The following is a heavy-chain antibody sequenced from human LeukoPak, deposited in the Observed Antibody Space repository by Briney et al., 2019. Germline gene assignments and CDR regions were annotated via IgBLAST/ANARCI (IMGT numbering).Heavy chain of an antibody. J-gene: IGHJ4*02. CDR1: GFAFSNYA. CDR3: AKDRWNTVMAHFDY. D-gene: IGHD5-18*01. CDR2: ISGSGGST. V-gene: IGHV3-23*01. Sequence: PGGSLSLSCAATGFAFSNYAMSWVRQAPGKGLEWVSGISGSGGSTYYADSVKGRFTISRDNSKNTLYLQMNSLRAEDTAVYYCAKDRWNTVMAHFDYWGQGTLVTVSS.